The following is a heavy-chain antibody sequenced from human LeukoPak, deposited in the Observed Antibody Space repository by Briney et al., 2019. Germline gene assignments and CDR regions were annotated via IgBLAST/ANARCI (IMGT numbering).Heavy chain of an antibody. CDR3: ARVKGRIVGAKDWFDP. Sequence: RASVKVSCKASGFTFTSYDINWVRQASGQGLEWMGWMNPNSGNTGYAQKFQGRVTMTRNTSISTAYMELSSLRSEDTAVYYCARVKGRIVGAKDWFDPWGQGTLVTVSS. CDR2: MNPNSGNT. D-gene: IGHD1-26*01. CDR1: GFTFTSYD. V-gene: IGHV1-8*01. J-gene: IGHJ5*02.